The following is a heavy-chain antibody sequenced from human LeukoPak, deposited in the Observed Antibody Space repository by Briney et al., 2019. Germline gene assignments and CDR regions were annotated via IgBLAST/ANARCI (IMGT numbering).Heavy chain of an antibody. CDR1: GDSITTNSYW. J-gene: IGHJ5*02. D-gene: IGHD3-16*01. V-gene: IGHV4-39*01. CDR3: ARRGISDLQIGNWLDP. CDR2: IYSSGNS. Sequence: SETLSLTCSLSGDSITTNSYWWGWIRQSPGKGLEWIGSIYSSGNSYYNPSLKSRATISPDTSKNQYSLRLTSVTAADTAVYYCARRGISDLQIGNWLDPWGQGILVTVSS.